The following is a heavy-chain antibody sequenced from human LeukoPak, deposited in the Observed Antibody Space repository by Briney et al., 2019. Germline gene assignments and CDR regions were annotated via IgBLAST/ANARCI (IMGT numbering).Heavy chain of an antibody. Sequence: SETLSLTCTVSGGSISRSGYYWSWIRQHPGKGLEWIGYIYYSGSTYYNPSLKSRVTISVDTSKNQFSLKLSSVTAADTAVYYCARDLRSSSSSGINYYGMDVWGQGTTVTVSS. V-gene: IGHV4-31*03. CDR1: GGSISRSGYY. D-gene: IGHD6-6*01. CDR3: ARDLRSSSSSGINYYGMDV. CDR2: IYYSGST. J-gene: IGHJ6*02.